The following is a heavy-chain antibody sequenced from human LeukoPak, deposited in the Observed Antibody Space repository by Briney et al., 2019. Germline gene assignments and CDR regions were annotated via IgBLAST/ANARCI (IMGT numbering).Heavy chain of an antibody. CDR2: ISYDGSNK. CDR3: ARGPVLPLRFDY. D-gene: IGHD2-15*01. J-gene: IGHJ4*02. V-gene: IGHV3-30-3*01. CDR1: GFTFSSYA. Sequence: GGSLRLSCAAPGFTFSSYAMHWVRQAPGKGLEWVAVISYDGSNKYYADSVKGRFTISRDNSKNTLYLQMNSLRAEDTAVYYCARGPVLPLRFDYWGQGTLVTVSS.